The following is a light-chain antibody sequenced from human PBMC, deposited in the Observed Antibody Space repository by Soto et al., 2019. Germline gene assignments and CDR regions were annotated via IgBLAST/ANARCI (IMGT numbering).Light chain of an antibody. CDR2: DAS. V-gene: IGKV1-5*01. Sequence: DIQMTQAPSTLSASVGDRVTITCRASQSISGWLAWYQQKPGKVPERLNYDASSLQSGVPLRFRGRGSGTDFTLTFTSLQPDDFPSYYCQQYSTYPYTFGQGTKLEIK. CDR1: QSISGW. CDR3: QQYSTYPYT. J-gene: IGKJ2*01.